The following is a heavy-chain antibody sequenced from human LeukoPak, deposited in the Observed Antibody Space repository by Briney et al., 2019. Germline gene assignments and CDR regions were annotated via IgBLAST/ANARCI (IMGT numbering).Heavy chain of an antibody. D-gene: IGHD1-26*01. J-gene: IGHJ4*02. CDR2: MSSDGSIK. V-gene: IGHV3-30-3*01. CDR1: GFTFISYD. CDR3: ARDLVSGAPDYFDS. Sequence: GGSLTLSCAASGFTFISYDIHWVRQAPGKGLQWVAVMSSDGSIKIYTDSVKGRFTISRDNSKDTLYLEMNSLRVDDTAVYYCARDLVSGAPDYFDSWGQGTLVTVSS.